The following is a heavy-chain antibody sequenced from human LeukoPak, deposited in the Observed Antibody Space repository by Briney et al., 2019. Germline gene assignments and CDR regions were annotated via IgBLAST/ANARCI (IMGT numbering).Heavy chain of an antibody. Sequence: ASVKVSCKASGYTFTSYGVSWVRQAPGQGLEWMGWISGYNGNTNYAQKLQGRVTMTTDTSTSTAYMELRSLRSDDTAVYYCARDLNPGYSSGWPDYWGQGTLVTVSS. J-gene: IGHJ4*02. D-gene: IGHD6-19*01. CDR3: ARDLNPGYSSGWPDY. CDR1: GYTFTSYG. CDR2: ISGYNGNT. V-gene: IGHV1-18*01.